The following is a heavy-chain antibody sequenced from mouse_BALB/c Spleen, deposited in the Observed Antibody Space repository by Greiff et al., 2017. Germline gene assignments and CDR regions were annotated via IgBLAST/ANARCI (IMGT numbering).Heavy chain of an antibody. D-gene: IGHD3-3*01. CDR3: ARWRAGTGFAY. J-gene: IGHJ3*01. CDR2: INPGSGGT. Sequence: QVQLQQSGAELVRPGTSVKVSCKASGYAFTNYLIEWVKQRPGQGLEWIGVINPGSGGTNYNEKFKGKATLTADKSSSTAYMQLSSLTSDDSAVYFCARWRAGTGFAYWGQGTLVTVSA. CDR1: GYAFTNYL. V-gene: IGHV1-54*01.